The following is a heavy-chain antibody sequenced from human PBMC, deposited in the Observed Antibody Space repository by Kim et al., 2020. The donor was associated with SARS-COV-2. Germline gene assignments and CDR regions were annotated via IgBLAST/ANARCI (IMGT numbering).Heavy chain of an antibody. V-gene: IGHV4-59*08. Sequence: SETLSLTCSVSGGTLTDYFWTWIRQSPGKGLEWLGFISYSGSTNYNPSLKTRVTLSVDTSKKQFSLQMRSVTAADSAVYYCARHAALVKPTHNQYFYYMDVWGKGTTVTVSS. CDR1: GGTLTDYF. D-gene: IGHD6-13*01. J-gene: IGHJ6*03. CDR3: ARHAALVKPTHNQYFYYMDV. CDR2: ISYSGST.